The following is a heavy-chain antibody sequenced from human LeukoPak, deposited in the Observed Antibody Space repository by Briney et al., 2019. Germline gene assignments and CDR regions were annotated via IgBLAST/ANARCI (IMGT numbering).Heavy chain of an antibody. V-gene: IGHV4-59*01. Sequence: SETLSLTCTVSGGSISSYYWNWIRQPPGKALEWLGYAYYSGSTNYNPSLKTRLTISVDTSKAQFSLTLSSVTAADTAIYYCASRSGRNYYGMDVWGQGTTIIVSS. J-gene: IGHJ6*02. CDR3: ASRSGRNYYGMDV. CDR1: GGSISSYY. CDR2: AYYSGST. D-gene: IGHD3-10*01.